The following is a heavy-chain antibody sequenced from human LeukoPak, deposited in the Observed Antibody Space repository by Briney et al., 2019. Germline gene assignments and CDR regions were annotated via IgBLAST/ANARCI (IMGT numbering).Heavy chain of an antibody. CDR2: IYTSGST. Sequence: PSETLSLTCTVSGGSISSYYWSWIRQPAGKGLEWIGRIYTSGSTNYNPSLKSRVTMSVDTSKNQFSLKLSSVTAAGTAVYYCASYRRWNYGGNLVGLFDYWGQGTLVTVSS. V-gene: IGHV4-4*07. CDR1: GGSISSYY. D-gene: IGHD4-23*01. J-gene: IGHJ4*02. CDR3: ASYRRWNYGGNLVGLFDY.